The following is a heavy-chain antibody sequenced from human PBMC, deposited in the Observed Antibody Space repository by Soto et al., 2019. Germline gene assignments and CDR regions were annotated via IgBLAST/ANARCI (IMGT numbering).Heavy chain of an antibody. CDR3: AKHRSGSSTPDAFDI. Sequence: PGGSLRLSCAASGFTFSSYAMSWVRQAPGKGLEWVSAISGSGGSTYYADSVKGRFTISRDNSKNTLYPQMNSLRAEDTAVYYCAKHRSGSSTPDAFDIWGQGTMVTVSS. CDR2: ISGSGGST. CDR1: GFTFSSYA. D-gene: IGHD1-26*01. J-gene: IGHJ3*02. V-gene: IGHV3-23*01.